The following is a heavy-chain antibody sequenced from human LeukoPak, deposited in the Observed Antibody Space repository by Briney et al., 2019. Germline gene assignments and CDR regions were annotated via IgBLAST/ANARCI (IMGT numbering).Heavy chain of an antibody. CDR2: IRYDGSNK. Sequence: PGGSLRLSCAASAFTFSSYGMHWVRQAPGKGLEWVAFIRYDGSNKYYADSVKGRFTISRDTSKNTLYLQMNSLRVEDTAVYYCAKGSSWSEDYWGQGTLVTVSS. CDR3: AKGSSWSEDY. D-gene: IGHD6-13*01. J-gene: IGHJ4*02. CDR1: AFTFSSYG. V-gene: IGHV3-30*02.